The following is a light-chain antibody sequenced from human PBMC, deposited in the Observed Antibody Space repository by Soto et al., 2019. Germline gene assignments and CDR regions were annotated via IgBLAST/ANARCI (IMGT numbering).Light chain of an antibody. CDR1: SSDVGNYRY. CDR3: FSYTSSGTYV. V-gene: IGLV2-14*01. CDR2: EVS. J-gene: IGLJ1*01. Sequence: QSALTQPASVSGSPGQSITISCTGTSSDVGNYRYVSWYQKHPGKAPNLMIYEVSNRPSGVSNRFSGSKSGNTAYLTISGLQAEDETDYYCFSYTSSGTYVFGTGTKLTVL.